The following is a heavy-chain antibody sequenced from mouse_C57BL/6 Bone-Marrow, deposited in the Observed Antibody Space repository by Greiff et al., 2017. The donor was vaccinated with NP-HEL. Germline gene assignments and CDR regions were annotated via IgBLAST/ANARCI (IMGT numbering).Heavy chain of an antibody. V-gene: IGHV1-26*01. CDR2: INPNNGGT. D-gene: IGHD2-3*01. CDR1: GYTFTDYY. J-gene: IGHJ2*01. CDR3: ARFDGYY. Sequence: EVQLQQSGPELVKPGASVKISCKASGYTFTDYYMNWVKQSHGKSLEWIGDINPNNGGTSYNQKFKGKAPLTVDKSSSTAYMELRSLTSEDSAVYYCARFDGYYWGQGTTLTVSS.